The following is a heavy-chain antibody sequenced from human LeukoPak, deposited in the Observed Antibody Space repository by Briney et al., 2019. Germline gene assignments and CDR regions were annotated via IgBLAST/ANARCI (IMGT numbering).Heavy chain of an antibody. CDR1: GFTFSTYG. Sequence: GGSLRLSCAASGFTFSTYGMHWVRQAPGKGLEWVSFIRYVGINKYYADSVKGRFTISRDNAKNSLYLQMNSLRAEDTAVYYCARRRGYSYGYPYYYYMDVWGKGTKVTISS. J-gene: IGHJ6*03. V-gene: IGHV3-30*02. CDR3: ARRRGYSYGYPYYYYMDV. CDR2: IRYVGINK. D-gene: IGHD5-18*01.